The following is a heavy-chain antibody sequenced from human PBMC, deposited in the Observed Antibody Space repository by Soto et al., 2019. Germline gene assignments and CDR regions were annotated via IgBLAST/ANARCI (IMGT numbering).Heavy chain of an antibody. J-gene: IGHJ6*03. D-gene: IGHD3-3*01. Sequence: ASVKVSCKASGYTFTSYDINCVRQATGQGLEWMGWMNPNSGNTGYAQKFQGRVTMTRNTSISTAYMELSSLRSEDTAVYYCARGLSRFLEWLPNYYYYYMDVWGKGTTVTVSS. V-gene: IGHV1-8*01. CDR3: ARGLSRFLEWLPNYYYYYMDV. CDR2: MNPNSGNT. CDR1: GYTFTSYD.